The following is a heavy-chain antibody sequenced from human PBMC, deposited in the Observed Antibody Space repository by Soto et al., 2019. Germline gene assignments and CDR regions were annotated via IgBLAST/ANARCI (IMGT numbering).Heavy chain of an antibody. D-gene: IGHD2-21*02. CDR2: IYHSGSA. J-gene: IGHJ3*02. CDR1: GGSVSSSNW. CDR3: ARVPGVVVSADDAFDI. Sequence: QVQLQESGPGLVKPSGTLSLTCAVSGGSVSSSNWWSWVRQSPGKGLEWMGEIYHSGSAHYNPSHKSRATISLDKSKNQFSLRLTSVTAAETAVYYCARVPGVVVSADDAFDIWGPGTRVIVSS. V-gene: IGHV4-4*02.